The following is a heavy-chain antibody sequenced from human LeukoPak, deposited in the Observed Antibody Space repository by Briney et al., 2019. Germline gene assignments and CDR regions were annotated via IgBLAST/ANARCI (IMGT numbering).Heavy chain of an antibody. Sequence: GGSLRLSCAASGFTFSNYWMHWVRQAPGKGLVWVSRINRDGGSTNYADSVKGRFTISRDNANNTLYLQMNSLRAEDTAVYYCVRVDYGDYGSFYWGQGALVTVSS. CDR1: GFTFSNYW. V-gene: IGHV3-74*01. CDR3: VRVDYGDYGSFY. CDR2: INRDGGST. D-gene: IGHD4-17*01. J-gene: IGHJ4*02.